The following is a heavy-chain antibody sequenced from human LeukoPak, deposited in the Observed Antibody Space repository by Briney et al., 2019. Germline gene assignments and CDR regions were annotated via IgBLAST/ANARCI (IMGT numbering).Heavy chain of an antibody. J-gene: IGHJ6*03. CDR2: IYHSGST. Sequence: SETLSLTCSVSGDSVSSTNYYWGWIRQPPGKGLEWIGSIYHSGSTYYNPSLKSRVTISVDTSKNQFSLKLSSVTAADTAVYYCARVGYCGGDCYSPYYYYYYMDVWGKGTTVTVSS. CDR3: ARVGYCGGDCYSPYYYYYYMDV. CDR1: GDSVSSTNYY. D-gene: IGHD2-21*02. V-gene: IGHV4-39*07.